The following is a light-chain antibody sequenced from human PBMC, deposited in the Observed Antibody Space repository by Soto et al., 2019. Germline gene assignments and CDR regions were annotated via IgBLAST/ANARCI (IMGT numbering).Light chain of an antibody. J-gene: IGKJ2*01. Sequence: EIVMTQSPATLSVSPGERATLSCRASQSVSSNLAWYQQKPGQAPRLLIYGASTRASGIPARFSGSGSGTEFNRTISGLQSEDFAVYYCQQDNNWPRSFGQGTELEIK. CDR3: QQDNNWPRS. CDR2: GAS. V-gene: IGKV3-15*01. CDR1: QSVSSN.